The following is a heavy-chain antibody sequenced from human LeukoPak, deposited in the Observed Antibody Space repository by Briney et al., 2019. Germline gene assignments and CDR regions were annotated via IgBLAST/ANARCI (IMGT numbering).Heavy chain of an antibody. CDR2: INHSGST. J-gene: IGHJ4*02. CDR1: GGSFSGYY. D-gene: IGHD3-9*01. V-gene: IGHV4-34*01. CDR3: ARGPFLTGYYSDY. Sequence: SETLSLTCAVYGGSFSGYYWSWIRQPPGKGLEWIGEINHSGSTNYNPSLKSRVTISVDTSKNQFSLKLSSVTAADTAVYYCARGPFLTGYYSDYWGQGTLVTVSS.